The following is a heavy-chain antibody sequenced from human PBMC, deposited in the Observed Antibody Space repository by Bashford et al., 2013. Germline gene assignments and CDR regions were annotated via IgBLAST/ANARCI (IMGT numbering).Heavy chain of an antibody. CDR3: ARDERLPILGVNTYYYYGMDV. Sequence: GSLRLSCAASGFTLSSYAMNWVRQAPGKGLEWVSGISGGGGNTNYADSVRGRSPSPETIPRTRCFCKMNNLRVEDSAVYYCARDERLPILGVNTYYYYGMDVWGQGDHGHRLL. D-gene: IGHD3-3*01. CDR1: GFTLSSYA. J-gene: IGHJ6*02. V-gene: IGHV3-23*01. CDR2: ISGGGGNT.